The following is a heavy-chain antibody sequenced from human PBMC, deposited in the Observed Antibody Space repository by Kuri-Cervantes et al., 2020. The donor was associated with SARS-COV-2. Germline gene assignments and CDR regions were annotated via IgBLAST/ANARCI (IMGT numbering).Heavy chain of an antibody. V-gene: IGHV4-38-2*02. CDR3: ARVIVGAYKFLHYFDY. CDR1: GYSISSGYY. CDR2: IYHSGST. Sequence: SETLSLTCTVSGYSISSGYYWGWIRQPPGKGLEWIGSIYHSGSTYYNPSLKSRVTISVDTSKNQFSLKLSSVTAADTAVYYCARVIVGAYKFLHYFDYWGQGTLVTVSS. D-gene: IGHD1-26*01. J-gene: IGHJ4*02.